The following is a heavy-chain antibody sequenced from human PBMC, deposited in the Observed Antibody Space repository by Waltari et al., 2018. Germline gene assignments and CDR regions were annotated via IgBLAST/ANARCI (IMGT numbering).Heavy chain of an antibody. J-gene: IGHJ4*02. CDR3: AKGIQLWGRGSWYFDD. V-gene: IGHV7-4-1*02. CDR2: INTNTGNP. CDR1: GYIFSNYA. D-gene: IGHD5-18*01. Sequence: QVQLVQSGSELKKPGASVKVSCKASGYIFSNYAMNWVRQAPGQGLEWMGWINTNTGNPTYAQGFTVRFVFSVDTSVSTAYLQISSLKAEDTSVYYCAKGIQLWGRGSWYFDDWGQGTLVTVSS.